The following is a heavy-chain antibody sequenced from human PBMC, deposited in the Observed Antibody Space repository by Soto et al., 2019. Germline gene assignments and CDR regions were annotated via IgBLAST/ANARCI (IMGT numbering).Heavy chain of an antibody. V-gene: IGHV3-30*03. D-gene: IGHD6-19*01. CDR1: GFTFSTYG. CDR2: ISYDGSSK. Sequence: SLRLSCAASGFTFSTYGMNWVRQAPGKGLEWLAVISYDGSSKYNADSVKGPFTISRDKSKNTVYLQMHSLTVGDTAVYYCARDAVAMDYWGQGTLVTVSS. CDR3: ARDAVAMDY. J-gene: IGHJ4*02.